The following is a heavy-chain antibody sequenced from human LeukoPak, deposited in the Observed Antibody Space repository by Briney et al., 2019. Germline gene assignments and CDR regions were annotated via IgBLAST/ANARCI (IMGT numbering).Heavy chain of an antibody. J-gene: IGHJ4*02. Sequence: GASVKVSCKASGYTFTGYYMHWVRQAPGQGLEWMGRINPNSGGTNYAQKFQGRVTMTRDTSISTAYMELSRLRSDDTAVYYCARGPAVAGNSDFDYWGQGTLVTVSS. CDR1: GYTFTGYY. V-gene: IGHV1-2*06. CDR3: ARGPAVAGNSDFDY. CDR2: INPNSGGT. D-gene: IGHD6-19*01.